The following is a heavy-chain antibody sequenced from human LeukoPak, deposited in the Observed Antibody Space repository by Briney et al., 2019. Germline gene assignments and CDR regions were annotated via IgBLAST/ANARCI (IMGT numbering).Heavy chain of an antibody. V-gene: IGHV3-23*01. CDR2: ISSSGGRT. Sequence: GASLRLSCAASGFTFSDFAMSWVRQAPGKGLECVSVISSSGGRTYSADSVKARFTISRDNYKNTLSLQMNSLTADDTAVYYCAKGHSDYGTGFDLWGQGTLVTVPS. J-gene: IGHJ4*02. D-gene: IGHD4-17*01. CDR3: AKGHSDYGTGFDL. CDR1: GFTFSDFA.